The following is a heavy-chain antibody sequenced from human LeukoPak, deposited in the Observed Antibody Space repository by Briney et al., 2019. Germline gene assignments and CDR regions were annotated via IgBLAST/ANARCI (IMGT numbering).Heavy chain of an antibody. CDR1: GYSFTSYW. Sequence: GESLKISCKGSGYSFTSYWIGWVRQMPGKGLEWMGIIYPGDSDTRYSPSFQGQVTISADKSISTAYLQWSSLKASDTAMYYCARLKDGGRDGYKNNDYYFDYWGQGTLVTVSS. D-gene: IGHD5-24*01. CDR2: IYPGDSDT. V-gene: IGHV5-51*01. J-gene: IGHJ4*02. CDR3: ARLKDGGRDGYKNNDYYFDY.